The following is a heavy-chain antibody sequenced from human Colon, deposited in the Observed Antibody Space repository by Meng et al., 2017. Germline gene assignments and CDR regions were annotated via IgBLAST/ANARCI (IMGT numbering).Heavy chain of an antibody. V-gene: IGHV3-23*01. CDR2: ITSSGDNT. CDR3: AKESVGTYSLYSFDS. CDR1: GFSFNNFG. J-gene: IGHJ4*02. D-gene: IGHD4-11*01. Sequence: GESLKISCAASGFSFNNFGMTWVRQGPGKGLECVAAITSSGDNTYYGDSVKGRFTISRDNSQNTLYLQMNSLRVEDTAVDYCAKESVGTYSLYSFDSWGQGTLVTVSS.